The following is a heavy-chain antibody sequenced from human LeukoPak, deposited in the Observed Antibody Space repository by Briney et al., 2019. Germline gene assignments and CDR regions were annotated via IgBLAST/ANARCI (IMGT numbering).Heavy chain of an antibody. CDR3: ATSELDYFDY. V-gene: IGHV3-53*01. Sequence: GGSLRLSCAASGFTFSSYWMSWVRQAPGKGLEWVSVIYSGGSTYYADSVKGRFTISRDNSKNTLYLQMNSLRAEDTAVYYCATSELDYFDYWGQGTLVTVSS. J-gene: IGHJ4*02. CDR1: GFTFSSYW. CDR2: IYSGGST. D-gene: IGHD3-3*01.